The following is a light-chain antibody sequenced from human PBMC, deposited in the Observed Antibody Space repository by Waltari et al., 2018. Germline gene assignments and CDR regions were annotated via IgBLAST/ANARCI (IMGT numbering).Light chain of an antibody. V-gene: IGKV1-27*01. CDR1: QDISNF. CDR2: RAT. Sequence: DIQMTQSPASLSASVGDRVIITCRASQDISNFVAWYQQKPGTTPKLLIYRATSLQSGVPSRFSGSGSGTDFALTIDSLQAEDVATYYCQKYDSAWWAFGPGTKVDIK. CDR3: QKYDSAWWA. J-gene: IGKJ1*01.